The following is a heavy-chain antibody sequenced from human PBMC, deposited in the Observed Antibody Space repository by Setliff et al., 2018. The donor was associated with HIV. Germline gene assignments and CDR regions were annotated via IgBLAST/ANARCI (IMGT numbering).Heavy chain of an antibody. J-gene: IGHJ3*02. CDR1: GYTFTSHY. D-gene: IGHD6-19*01. CDR2: ISPIGGTT. CDR3: ARDRDSSAWTDNDAFDI. V-gene: IGHV1-46*01. Sequence: ASVKSCKASGYTFTSHYMYWVRQAPGQGLEWMGIISPIGGTTRYAQKFQGRVTMTRDTSTSTIYMELSSLRSDDTAVYYCARDRDSSAWTDNDAFDIWGQGTMVTVSS.